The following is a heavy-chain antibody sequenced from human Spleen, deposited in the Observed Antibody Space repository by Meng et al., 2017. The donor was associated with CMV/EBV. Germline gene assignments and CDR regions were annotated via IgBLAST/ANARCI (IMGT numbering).Heavy chain of an antibody. CDR3: ARMATRPTDFFDP. CDR1: CDSISSSFW. D-gene: IGHD5-24*01. J-gene: IGHJ5*02. Sequence: AVSCDSISSSFWWSWVRQPPGKGLEWIGEIFHSGISNYNPSLKSRVTISVDKSKNQFALKLTSVTAADTAVYYCARMATRPTDFFDPWGRGTLVTVSS. V-gene: IGHV4-4*02. CDR2: IFHSGIS.